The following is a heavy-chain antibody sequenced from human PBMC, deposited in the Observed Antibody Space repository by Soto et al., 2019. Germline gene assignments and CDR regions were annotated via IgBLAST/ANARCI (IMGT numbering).Heavy chain of an antibody. CDR3: ASEGDYVGDAFDI. Sequence: PGGSLRLSCAASVFTFSSYSMNWVRQAPGKGLEWVSSISSSSSYIYSADSVKGRFTISRDNAKNSLYLQMNSLRAEDTAVYYCASEGDYVGDAFDIWGPGTMVTVSS. D-gene: IGHD4-17*01. J-gene: IGHJ3*02. CDR1: VFTFSSYS. V-gene: IGHV3-21*01. CDR2: ISSSSSYI.